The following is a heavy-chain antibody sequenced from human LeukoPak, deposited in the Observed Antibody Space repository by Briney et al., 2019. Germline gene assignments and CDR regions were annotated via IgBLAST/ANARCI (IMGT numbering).Heavy chain of an antibody. CDR1: GDSISSYY. CDR2: IYYSGTT. D-gene: IGHD1-26*01. V-gene: IGHV4-59*01. CDR3: ARMYYSGSYYFDY. Sequence: SETLSLTCTVSGDSISSYYCSWIRQPPGKGLEWIGYIYYSGTTNYNPSLKSRVTISVDTSKNQFSLKLSSVTAADTAVYYCARMYYSGSYYFDYWGQGTLVTVSS. J-gene: IGHJ4*02.